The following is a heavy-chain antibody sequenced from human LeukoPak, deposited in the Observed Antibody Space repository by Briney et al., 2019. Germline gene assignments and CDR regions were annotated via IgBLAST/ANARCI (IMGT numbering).Heavy chain of an antibody. CDR2: IGGYNGKT. J-gene: IGHJ4*02. CDR1: GYTFTNYA. D-gene: IGHD2-15*01. V-gene: IGHV1-18*01. Sequence: ASVKVSCKASGYTFTNYAISWVRQAPGQGLEWMGWIGGYNGKTNYAQKLQGRVTMTTDTSTSTVYMDLRSLRSDDTAVYYCARDVGEGYCSGGSCSDYWGQGTLVTVSS. CDR3: ARDVGEGYCSGGSCSDY.